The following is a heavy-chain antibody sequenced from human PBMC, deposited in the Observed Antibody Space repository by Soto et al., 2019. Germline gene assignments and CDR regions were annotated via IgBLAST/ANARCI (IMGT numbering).Heavy chain of an antibody. CDR3: ARDPNIVLVPAALRSYYYYYGMDV. J-gene: IGHJ6*02. CDR2: INPSGGST. D-gene: IGHD2-2*01. CDR1: GYTFTSYY. Sequence: GASVKVSCKASGYTFTSYYMHWVRQAPGQGLEWMGIINPSGGSTSYAQKFQGRVTMTRDTSTSTVYMELSSLRSEDTAVYYCARDPNIVLVPAALRSYYYYYGMDVWGQGTTVTVSS. V-gene: IGHV1-46*01.